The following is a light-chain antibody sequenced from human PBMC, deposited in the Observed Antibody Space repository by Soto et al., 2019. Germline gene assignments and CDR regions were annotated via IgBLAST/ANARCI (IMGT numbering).Light chain of an antibody. CDR2: GAS. V-gene: IGKV3-15*01. CDR1: QSVSSH. CDR3: QHYNKWPPWT. J-gene: IGKJ1*01. Sequence: EIVMTQSPDTLFVSLGEVATLSCKASQSVSSHLAWYQHKPGQAPRLLIYGASIRATTTPAKFSGSGSGTEFTLTISSLQSEDFAVYYCQHYNKWPPWTFGQGTKVDI.